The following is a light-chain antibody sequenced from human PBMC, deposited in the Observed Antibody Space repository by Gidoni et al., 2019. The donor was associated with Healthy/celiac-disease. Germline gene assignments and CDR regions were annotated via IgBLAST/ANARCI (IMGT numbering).Light chain of an antibody. CDR1: QSISSW. V-gene: IGKV1-5*01. Sequence: DLQMTQSPSTLSASVGDRVTITCRASQSISSWLAWYQQQPGKAPKLLIYDASSLESGVPSRCSGSGSGTDFTLTISSLQPDDFATYYCQQYNTWGTFGQGTKEEIK. CDR3: QQYNTWGT. CDR2: DAS. J-gene: IGKJ1*01.